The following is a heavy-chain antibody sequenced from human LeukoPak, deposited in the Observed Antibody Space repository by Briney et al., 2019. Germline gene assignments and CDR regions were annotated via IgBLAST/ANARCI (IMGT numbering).Heavy chain of an antibody. CDR1: GSTFNTYW. Sequence: GGSLRLSCVASGSTFNTYWMSWVRQAPGKGLEWVANIKGDGSEIFYVDSVKGRFTLSRDNVKNSLVLQMNSLRAEDTATYYCARGLAAPDWWGHGTLVTVSS. J-gene: IGHJ4*01. V-gene: IGHV3-7*01. D-gene: IGHD6-6*01. CDR3: ARGLAAPDW. CDR2: IKGDGSEI.